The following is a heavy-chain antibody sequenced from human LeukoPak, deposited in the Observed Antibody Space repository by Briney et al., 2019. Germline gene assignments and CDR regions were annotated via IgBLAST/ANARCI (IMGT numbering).Heavy chain of an antibody. CDR3: ARDARAAAAVHWFDP. Sequence: GGSLRLSCAASGFTVSRNYMSWVRQAPGKGLEWVSVIYSGGSTYYADSVKGRFTISRDNSKNTLYLQMNSLRAEDTAVYYCARDARAAAAVHWFDPWGQGTLVTVSS. CDR1: GFTVSRNY. CDR2: IYSGGST. J-gene: IGHJ5*02. V-gene: IGHV3-66*01. D-gene: IGHD6-13*01.